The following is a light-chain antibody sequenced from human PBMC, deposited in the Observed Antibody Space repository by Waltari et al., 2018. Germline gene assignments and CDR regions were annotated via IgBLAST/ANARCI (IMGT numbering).Light chain of an antibody. CDR1: QSISSW. CDR3: QQYNSYVLT. V-gene: IGKV1-5*03. CDR2: NAS. Sequence: DIQMTQSPSTLSASVGDRVTITCLASQSISSWLAWYQQKPGKAPKLLIYNASTLESGVPSRFSGSGSGTECTLTISSLQPDDFATYYCQQYNSYVLTFGGGTKVEIK. J-gene: IGKJ4*01.